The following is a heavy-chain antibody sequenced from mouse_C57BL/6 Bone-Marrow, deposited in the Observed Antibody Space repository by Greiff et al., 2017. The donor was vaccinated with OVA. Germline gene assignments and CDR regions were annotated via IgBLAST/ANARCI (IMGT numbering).Heavy chain of an antibody. V-gene: IGHV5-4*01. Sequence: DVMLVESGGGLVKPGGSLKLSCAASGFTFSSYAMSWVRQTPEKRLEWVATISDGGSYTYYPDNVKGRFTISRDNAKNNLYLQMSHLKSEDTAMYYCARDGEQKGFDDWGQGTTLTVSS. CDR2: ISDGGSYT. CDR3: ARDGEQKGFDD. J-gene: IGHJ2*01. CDR1: GFTFSSYA.